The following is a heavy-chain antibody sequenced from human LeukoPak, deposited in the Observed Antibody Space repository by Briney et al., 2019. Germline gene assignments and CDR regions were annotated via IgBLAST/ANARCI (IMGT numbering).Heavy chain of an antibody. V-gene: IGHV1-46*01. D-gene: IGHD2-8*01. Sequence: ASVKVSCKASGYTITNYYIHWVGQAPGQGLEWMGIINPSGSSTSYAQKFQGRVTMTRDTSTSTVYMELSSLRSEDTAVYYCAGGTTNTKGAFDMWGQGTMVTVSS. CDR1: GYTITNYY. CDR2: INPSGSST. CDR3: AGGTTNTKGAFDM. J-gene: IGHJ3*02.